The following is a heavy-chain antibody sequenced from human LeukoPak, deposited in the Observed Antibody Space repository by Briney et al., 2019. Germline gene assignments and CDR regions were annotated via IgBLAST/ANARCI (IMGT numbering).Heavy chain of an antibody. V-gene: IGHV4-59*01. CDR3: ARSGYSYGYKDY. D-gene: IGHD5-18*01. J-gene: IGHJ4*02. Sequence: PSETLSLTCTVSGGSISSYYWSWIRQPSGKGLEWIGYIYYSGSTNYNPSLKSRVTISVDTSKNQFSLKLSSVTAADTAVYYCARSGYSYGYKDYWGQGTLVTVSS. CDR1: GGSISSYY. CDR2: IYYSGST.